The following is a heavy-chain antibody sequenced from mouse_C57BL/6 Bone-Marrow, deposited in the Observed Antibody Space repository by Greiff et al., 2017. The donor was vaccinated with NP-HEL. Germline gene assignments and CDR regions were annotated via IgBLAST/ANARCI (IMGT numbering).Heavy chain of an antibody. J-gene: IGHJ2*01. CDR2: IWTGGGT. D-gene: IGHD2-4*01. CDR3: ARMVDYDDPYFDY. CDR1: GFSLTSYA. Sequence: VKLMESGPGLVAPSQRLSITCTVSGFSLTSYAISWVRQPPGKGLEWLGVIWTGGGTNYNSALKSRLSISKDNSKSQVFLKMNSLQTDDTARYYCARMVDYDDPYFDYWGQGTTLTVSS. V-gene: IGHV2-9-1*01.